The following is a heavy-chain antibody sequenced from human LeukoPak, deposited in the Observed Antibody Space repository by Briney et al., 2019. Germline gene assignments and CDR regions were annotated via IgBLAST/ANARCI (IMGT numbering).Heavy chain of an antibody. CDR3: ASAAGHFDN. CDR2: IWFYGSIK. V-gene: IGHV3-33*08. CDR1: GLIFNTYG. Sequence: GGSLRLFCAASGLIFNTYGMLWLREAPGKGLEGVADIWFYGSIKYYADSVKGRFTISRDNAKNTQYLQMNSLRAEDTALYYCASAAGHFDNWGQGTLVTVSS. J-gene: IGHJ4*02. D-gene: IGHD6-19*01.